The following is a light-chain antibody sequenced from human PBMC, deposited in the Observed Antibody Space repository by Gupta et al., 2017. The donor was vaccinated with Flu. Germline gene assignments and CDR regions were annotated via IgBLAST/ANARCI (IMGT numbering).Light chain of an antibody. CDR1: SSDVGTYKY. J-gene: IGLJ2*01. Sequence: QSALTQPAPVSAPPGQSITIFCTETSSDVGTYKYVSWYQHHPGKAPKLLIYEVSNRPSGVSHRFSGSKSGNTASLTISGLQAEDEADYYCNSYTFSNTLIFGGGTKLTVL. CDR3: NSYTFSNTLI. V-gene: IGLV2-14*01. CDR2: EVS.